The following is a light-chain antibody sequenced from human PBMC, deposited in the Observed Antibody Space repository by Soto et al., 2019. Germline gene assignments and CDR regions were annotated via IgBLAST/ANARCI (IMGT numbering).Light chain of an antibody. CDR1: QSVSSSY. CDR3: QQYGSSPLT. V-gene: IGKV3-20*01. J-gene: IGKJ4*01. CDR2: GAS. Sequence: EIVLTQSPGTLSLSPGERATLSCRASQSVSSSYLAWYQQKPGQAPRLLIYGASSRATGIPDRFSGSGSGKDFTLTISRLEPEDFAVYYCQQYGSSPLTFGGGTKVDI.